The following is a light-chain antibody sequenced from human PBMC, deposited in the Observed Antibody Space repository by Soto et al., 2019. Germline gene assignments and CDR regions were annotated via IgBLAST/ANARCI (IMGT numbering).Light chain of an antibody. Sequence: QSVLTQPASVSGSPGQSITISCTGTSSDVGGYNYVSWYQQHPGKAPKLMIYEVSNRPSGVSNRFSGSKSGNTASLTISGLQADDEPDYYCSSYTSSSPYVFGTGIKVTVL. CDR3: SSYTSSSPYV. CDR1: SSDVGGYNY. CDR2: EVS. J-gene: IGLJ1*01. V-gene: IGLV2-14*01.